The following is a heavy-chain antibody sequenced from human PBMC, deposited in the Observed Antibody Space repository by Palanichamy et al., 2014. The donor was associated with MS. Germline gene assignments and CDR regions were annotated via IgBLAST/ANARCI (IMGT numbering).Heavy chain of an antibody. V-gene: IGHV4-59*01. J-gene: IGHJ4*02. CDR1: GGSISSDY. CDR2: IYNSGST. CDR3: ARGGPSGKYFDY. Sequence: QVQLQESGPGLVKPSETLSLTCTVSGGSISSDYWSWIRQPPGKGLEWIGYIYNSGSTNYNSSLQSRVTMSLDTSKNQFSLKLSSVTAADTAAYYCARGGPSGKYFDYWGQGTLVTVSS. D-gene: IGHD3-16*01.